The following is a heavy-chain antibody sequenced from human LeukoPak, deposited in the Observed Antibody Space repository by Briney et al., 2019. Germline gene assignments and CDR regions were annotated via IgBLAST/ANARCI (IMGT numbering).Heavy chain of an antibody. Sequence: GGSLRLSCAASGFTFSSYSMNWVRQAPGKGLEWASSISSSSSYIYYADSVKGRFTISRDNAKNSLYLQMNSLRAEDTAVYYCARDHRVVAVAGMVDAFDIWGQGTMVTVSS. CDR1: GFTFSSYS. CDR3: ARDHRVVAVAGMVDAFDI. D-gene: IGHD6-19*01. CDR2: ISSSSSYI. J-gene: IGHJ3*02. V-gene: IGHV3-21*01.